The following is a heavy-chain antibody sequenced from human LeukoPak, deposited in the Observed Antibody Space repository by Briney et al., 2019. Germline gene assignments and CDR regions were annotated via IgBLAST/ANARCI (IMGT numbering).Heavy chain of an antibody. Sequence: PSETLSLTCAVYGRSFSGYYWSWIRQPPGKGLEWIGEINHSGSTNYNPSLKSRVTISVDTSKNQFSLKLSSVTAADTAVYYCAREALPPGIAAAGREEKDWYFDLWGRGTLVTVSS. V-gene: IGHV4-34*01. CDR1: GRSFSGYY. J-gene: IGHJ2*01. CDR2: INHSGST. CDR3: AREALPPGIAAAGREEKDWYFDL. D-gene: IGHD6-13*01.